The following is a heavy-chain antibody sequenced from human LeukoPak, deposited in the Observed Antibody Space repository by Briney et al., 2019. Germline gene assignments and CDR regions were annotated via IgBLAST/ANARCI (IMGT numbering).Heavy chain of an antibody. Sequence: GGSLRLSCAAPGFTFSTASLPWVRQAPGRGLEWVSAFDTGFGTYYPDSLRGRFTISRDNSKNTLFLQMNSLRAEDTAVYYCARSSGWWSLDYWGQGTLVTVSS. D-gene: IGHD6-19*01. CDR1: GFTFSTAS. J-gene: IGHJ4*02. CDR3: ARSSGWWSLDY. CDR2: FDTGFGT. V-gene: IGHV3-23*01.